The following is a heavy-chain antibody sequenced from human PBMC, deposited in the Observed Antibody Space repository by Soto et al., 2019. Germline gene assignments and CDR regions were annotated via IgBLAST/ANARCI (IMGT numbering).Heavy chain of an antibody. CDR2: ISSNGGST. J-gene: IGHJ6*02. V-gene: IGHV3-64D*06. CDR1: GFTFSSYA. Sequence: PGGSLRLSCSASGFTFSSYAMHWVRQAPGKGLEYVSAISSNGGSTYYADSVKGRFTISRDNSKNTLYLQMSSLRAEDTAVYYCVKGGREYSYGLSYYYGMDVWGQGTTVTVSS. CDR3: VKGGREYSYGLSYYYGMDV. D-gene: IGHD5-18*01.